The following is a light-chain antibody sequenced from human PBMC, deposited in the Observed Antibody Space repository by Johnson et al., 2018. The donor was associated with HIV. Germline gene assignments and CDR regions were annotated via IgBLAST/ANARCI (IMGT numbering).Light chain of an antibody. CDR2: ENN. CDR3: GTWDSSLSGV. Sequence: QSVLTQPPSVSAAPGQKVTISCSGSSSNIGNNYVSWYQQLPGTAPKLLIYENNKRPSGISDRFSGSKSGTSATLGITGLQTGDEADYYCGTWDSSLSGVFGTGTKVTVL. J-gene: IGLJ1*01. CDR1: SSNIGNNY. V-gene: IGLV1-51*02.